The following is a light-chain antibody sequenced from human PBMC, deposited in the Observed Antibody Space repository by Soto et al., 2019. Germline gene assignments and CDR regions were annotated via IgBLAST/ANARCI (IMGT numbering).Light chain of an antibody. CDR3: GSYTSSSTLV. J-gene: IGLJ2*01. CDR1: SSDVGGYNS. Sequence: QSALTQPASVSGSPGQSITISCTGTSSDVGGYNSVSWYQQHPGKAPKLMIYDVSNRPSGVSNRFSGSKSGHTASLTVSRLPAEDEADYYCGSYTSSSTLVFGGGTKLTVL. CDR2: DVS. V-gene: IGLV2-14*03.